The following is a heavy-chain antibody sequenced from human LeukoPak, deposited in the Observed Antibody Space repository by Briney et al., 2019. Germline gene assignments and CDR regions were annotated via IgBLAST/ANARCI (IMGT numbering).Heavy chain of an antibody. CDR1: GGTFSSYA. CDR2: IIPIFGTA. Sequence: GASVKVSCKASGGTFSSYAISWVRQAPGQGPEWMGGIIPIFGTANYAQKFQGRVTITTDESTSTAYMELSSLRSEDTAVYYCARGYFDWLPYFLDYWGQGTLVTVSP. V-gene: IGHV1-69*05. J-gene: IGHJ4*02. CDR3: ARGYFDWLPYFLDY. D-gene: IGHD3-9*01.